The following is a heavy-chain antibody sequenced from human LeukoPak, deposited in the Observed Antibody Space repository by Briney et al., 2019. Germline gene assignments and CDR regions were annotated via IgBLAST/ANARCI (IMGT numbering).Heavy chain of an antibody. CDR1: GFTFSSYG. Sequence: PGGSLRLSCAASGFTFSSYGMHWVRQAPGKGLEWVAFIRYDGSNKYYADSVKGRFTISRDNSKNTLYLQMNSLRAEDTAVYYCAKDNTYYYGSGSYWWGQGTLVTVSS. CDR2: IRYDGSNK. D-gene: IGHD3-10*01. CDR3: AKDNTYYYGSGSYW. J-gene: IGHJ4*02. V-gene: IGHV3-30*02.